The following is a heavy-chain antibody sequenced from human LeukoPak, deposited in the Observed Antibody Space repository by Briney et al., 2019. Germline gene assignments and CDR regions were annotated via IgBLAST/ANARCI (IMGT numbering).Heavy chain of an antibody. Sequence: KPSETLSLTCTVSGGSISSSSYYWGWIRQPPGKGLEWIGSIYYSGSTYYNPSLKSRVTISVDTSKNQFSLKLSSVTAADTAVYYCARDKRFGEFSPRYGMDVWGQGTTVTVSS. D-gene: IGHD3-10*01. V-gene: IGHV4-39*07. J-gene: IGHJ6*02. CDR1: GGSISSSSYY. CDR3: ARDKRFGEFSPRYGMDV. CDR2: IYYSGST.